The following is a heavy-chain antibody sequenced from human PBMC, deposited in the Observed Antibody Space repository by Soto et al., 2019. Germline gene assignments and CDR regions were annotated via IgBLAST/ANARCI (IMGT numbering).Heavy chain of an antibody. Sequence: QVQLVQSGAEVKKPGASVKVSCKTSGYTFTSYHISWVRQAPGQGLEWMGWISAYNTNTNYAEKFQGRVTMTTATLTSTAYMELSSLRSDDTAVYYCASDTAPTDYWGQVTLVTVSS. CDR1: GYTFTSYH. D-gene: IGHD4-17*01. CDR3: ASDTAPTDY. J-gene: IGHJ4*02. CDR2: ISAYNTNT. V-gene: IGHV1-18*01.